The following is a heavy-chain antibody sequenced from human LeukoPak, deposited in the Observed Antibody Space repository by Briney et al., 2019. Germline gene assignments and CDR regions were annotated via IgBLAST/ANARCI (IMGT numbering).Heavy chain of an antibody. CDR2: ISWNSGNI. J-gene: IGHJ4*02. Sequence: GRSLRLSCAASGFTFDDYAMFWVWQAPGKGLEWVSGISWNSGNIGYADFVKGRFSISRDNAKNSLYLQMNSLRAEDTALYYCARGLGATTWFPFDYWGQGTLVTVSS. CDR3: ARGLGATTWFPFDY. CDR1: GFTFDDYA. D-gene: IGHD1-26*01. V-gene: IGHV3-9*01.